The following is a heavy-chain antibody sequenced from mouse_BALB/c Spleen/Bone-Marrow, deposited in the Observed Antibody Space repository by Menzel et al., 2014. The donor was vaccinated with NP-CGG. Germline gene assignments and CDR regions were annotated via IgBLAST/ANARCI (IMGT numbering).Heavy chain of an antibody. J-gene: IGHJ2*01. D-gene: IGHD2-4*01. V-gene: IGHV1S81*02. CDR2: INPSNGGT. CDR3: TRSTMITYFDY. CDR1: GYNFTSYY. Sequence: VKLVESGAELVKPGDSVKLSCKASGYNFTSYYMYWVKQRPGQGLEWIGEINPSNGGTNFNEKFKSKATLTVDKSSSTAYMQLSSLTSEDSAVYYCTRSTMITYFDYWGQGTTLTVSS.